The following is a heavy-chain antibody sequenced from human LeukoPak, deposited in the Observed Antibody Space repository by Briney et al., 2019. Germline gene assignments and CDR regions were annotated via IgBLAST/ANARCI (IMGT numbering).Heavy chain of an antibody. CDR1: GGSISSSSYY. J-gene: IGHJ4*02. Sequence: SETLSLTCTVSGGSISSSSYYWGWIRQPPGKGLEWIGSIYYSGSTYYNPSLKSRVTISVDTSKNQFSLKLSSVTAADTAVYYCARRRPTVTKKGFDYWGQGTLVTVSS. CDR3: ARRRPTVTKKGFDY. CDR2: IYYSGST. D-gene: IGHD4-17*01. V-gene: IGHV4-39*01.